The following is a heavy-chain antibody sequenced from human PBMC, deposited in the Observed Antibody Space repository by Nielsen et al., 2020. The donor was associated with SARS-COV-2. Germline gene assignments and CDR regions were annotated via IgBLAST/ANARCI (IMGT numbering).Heavy chain of an antibody. J-gene: IGHJ4*02. V-gene: IGHV3-64D*06. CDR3: VKGGRKIPYYFDY. D-gene: IGHD1-26*01. Sequence: GGSLRLSCSASEFTFSSCAMHWVRQAPGRGLEYVSATSTDGGTTYYADSVKGRFTISRDNSRNTLYLQMSSLRAEDTAVYYCVKGGRKIPYYFDYWGQGTLVTVSS. CDR2: TSTDGGTT. CDR1: EFTFSSCA.